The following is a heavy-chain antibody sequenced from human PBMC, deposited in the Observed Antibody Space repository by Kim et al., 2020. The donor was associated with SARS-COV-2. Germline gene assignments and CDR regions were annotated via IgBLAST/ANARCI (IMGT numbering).Heavy chain of an antibody. J-gene: IGHJ4*02. CDR2: FYSDGRT. D-gene: IGHD3-10*01. CDR1: GFLVIDSY. V-gene: IGHV3-66*01. Sequence: GGSLRLSCAASGFLVIDSYMSWVRQAPGKGLEWVSAFYSDGRTFYADSVKGRFTISRDNSQDILFLQMNSLRVEDTAMYYCAKHYGSGSNAYGDWGQGTLVTVSS. CDR3: AKHYGSGSNAYGD.